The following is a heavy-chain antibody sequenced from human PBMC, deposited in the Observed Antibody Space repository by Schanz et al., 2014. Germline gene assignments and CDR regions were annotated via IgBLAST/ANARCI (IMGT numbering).Heavy chain of an antibody. V-gene: IGHV3-23*04. D-gene: IGHD1-1*01. CDR3: ARGGGGRHDPLDY. CDR1: GFSFSSYG. J-gene: IGHJ4*02. Sequence: EVQLVESGGGLVQPGGSLRLSCAASGFSFSSYGMSWVRQAPGKGLEWVSSINSGGDSKYYADSVKGRFTISRDNAEIALQMHMNSVRAEDAGLCACARGGGGRHDPLDYWGQGTLVTVSS. CDR2: INSGGDSK.